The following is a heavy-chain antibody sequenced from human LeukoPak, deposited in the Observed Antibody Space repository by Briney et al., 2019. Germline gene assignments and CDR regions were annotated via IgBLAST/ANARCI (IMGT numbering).Heavy chain of an antibody. V-gene: IGHV4-59*01. CDR1: GGSISSYY. J-gene: IGHJ4*02. CDR3: AGRRYSSRFDY. CDR2: IYYSGST. Sequence: SETLSLTCTVSGGSISSYYWSWIRQPPGKGLEWIGYIYYSGSTNYNPSLKSRVTISVDTSKNQFSLKLSSVTAADTAVYYCAGRRYSSRFDYWGQGTLVTVSS. D-gene: IGHD6-13*01.